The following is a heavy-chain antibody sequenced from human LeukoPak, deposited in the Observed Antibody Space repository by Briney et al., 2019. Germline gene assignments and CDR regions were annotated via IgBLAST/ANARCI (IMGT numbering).Heavy chain of an antibody. CDR3: ARHRWTGTFSFDY. CDR2: IFSGGPT. V-gene: IGHV4-39*01. J-gene: IGHJ4*02. D-gene: IGHD1-1*01. Sequence: ESSETLSLTCTVSGGSISSSGDSWGWIRQPPGKGLEWIGSIFSGGPTYYNSSLKSRVTIFVDTSNNQFSLRLNSVTAADTAVYYCARHRWTGTFSFDYWGQGTLVTVSS. CDR1: GGSISSSGDS.